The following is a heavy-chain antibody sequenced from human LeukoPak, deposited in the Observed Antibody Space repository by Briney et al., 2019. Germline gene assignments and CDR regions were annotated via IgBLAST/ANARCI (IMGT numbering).Heavy chain of an antibody. CDR1: GYTFTGSY. CDR2: INPNSGVT. V-gene: IGHV1-2*02. Sequence: ASVKVSCKASGYTFTGSYMHWVRQAPGQGLEWMGWINPNSGVTNYAQKFQGRVTMTRDTSISTAYMELSRLRSDDTAVYYCARLPDILTAFDIWGRGTMVPVSS. J-gene: IGHJ3*02. CDR3: ARLPDILTAFDI. D-gene: IGHD3-9*01.